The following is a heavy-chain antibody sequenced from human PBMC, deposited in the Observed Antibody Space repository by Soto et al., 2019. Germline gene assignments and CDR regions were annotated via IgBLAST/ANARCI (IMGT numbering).Heavy chain of an antibody. J-gene: IGHJ6*02. Sequence: GGSLRLSCAASGFTFSSYAMNWVRQAPGKGLEWVSVISGSGDSTYYADSVKGRFTISRDNSRNTLYLQMNSLRAEDTAVYYCAKPKPLGVVINSSDGIVVWGQGTTVSV. CDR1: GFTFSSYA. CDR3: AKPKPLGVVINSSDGIVV. V-gene: IGHV3-23*01. CDR2: ISGSGDST. D-gene: IGHD3-3*01.